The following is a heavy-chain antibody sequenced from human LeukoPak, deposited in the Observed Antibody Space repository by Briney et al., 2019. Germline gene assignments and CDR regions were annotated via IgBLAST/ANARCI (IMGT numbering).Heavy chain of an antibody. V-gene: IGHV3-7*01. J-gene: IGHJ4*02. Sequence: FTSSASGFTFNGAWLNWVRQAPGKGLEWVANLDPSGSQKRYVDSVKGRFTISKDNPGTSLYLEMNSLRAEDTAIYYCAIWTSGNFWGQGTLVTVSP. CDR1: GFTFNGAW. CDR2: LDPSGSQK. CDR3: AIWTSGNF. D-gene: IGHD1-1*01.